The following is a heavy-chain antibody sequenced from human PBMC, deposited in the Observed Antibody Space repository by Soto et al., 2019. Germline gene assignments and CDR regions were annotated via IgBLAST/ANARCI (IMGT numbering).Heavy chain of an antibody. CDR1: GGSISSYY. V-gene: IGHV4-59*01. CDR2: IYYSGST. D-gene: IGHD3-10*01. CDR3: ARDRDSGSYYRGGMDV. J-gene: IGHJ6*02. Sequence: SETLSLTCTVSGGSISSYYWSWIRQPPGKGLEWIGYIYYSGSTNYNPSLKSRVTISVDTSKNQFSLKLSSVTAADTAVYYCARDRDSGSYYRGGMDVWGQGTTVTVSS.